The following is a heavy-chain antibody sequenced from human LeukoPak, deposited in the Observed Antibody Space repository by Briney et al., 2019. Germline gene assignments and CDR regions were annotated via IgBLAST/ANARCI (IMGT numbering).Heavy chain of an antibody. Sequence: GESLKISCKGSGYRFTNYWIGWVRQMPGKGLEWMGIIYPGDSDTRYSPSFQGQVTISADKSVSTAYLQWSSLKASDTAMYYCARLFPAGTARALGAFDIWGQGTMVTVSS. J-gene: IGHJ3*02. CDR2: IYPGDSDT. V-gene: IGHV5-51*01. D-gene: IGHD6-6*01. CDR1: GYRFTNYW. CDR3: ARLFPAGTARALGAFDI.